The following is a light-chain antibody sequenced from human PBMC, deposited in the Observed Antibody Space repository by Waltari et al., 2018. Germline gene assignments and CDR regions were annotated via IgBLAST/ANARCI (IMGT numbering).Light chain of an antibody. CDR1: EAIKKW. V-gene: IGKV1-5*01. CDR3: QQYNRFSP. Sequence: DTQLSQFPSTLAASVGDRVTITCRAREAIKKWLAWYQQKPGKAPKVLIYEASTLQSGVPSRFSGSGSGTEFTLTIDSLQPDDFATYYCQQYNRFSPFGQGTNVEVK. J-gene: IGKJ1*01. CDR2: EAS.